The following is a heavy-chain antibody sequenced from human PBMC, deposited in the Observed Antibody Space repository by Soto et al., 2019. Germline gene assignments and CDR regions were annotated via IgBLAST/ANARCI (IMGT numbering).Heavy chain of an antibody. V-gene: IGHV2-70*01. Sequence: GSGPTLVNPTQTLTLTCTFSGFSLSTSGMCVSWIRQPPGKALEWLALIDWDDDKYYSTSLKTRLTISKDTSKNQVVLTMTNMDPVDTATYYCARIRAGYSSSWYYFDYWGQGTLVTVSS. CDR3: ARIRAGYSSSWYYFDY. CDR2: IDWDDDK. CDR1: GFSLSTSGMC. J-gene: IGHJ4*02. D-gene: IGHD6-13*01.